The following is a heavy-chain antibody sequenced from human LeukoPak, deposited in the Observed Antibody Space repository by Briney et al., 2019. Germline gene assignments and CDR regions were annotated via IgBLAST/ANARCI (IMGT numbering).Heavy chain of an antibody. CDR2: MNPNSGNT. D-gene: IGHD4-17*01. V-gene: IGHV1-8*01. CDR3: ARGRDGDYDGIWYYYYGMDV. Sequence: ASVKVSCKASGYTFTSYDINWVRQATGQGLEWMGWMNPNSGNTGYAQKFQGRVTMTRNTSISTAYMELSSLRSEDTAVYYCARGRDGDYDGIWYYYYGMDVWGQGTTVTVSS. CDR1: GYTFTSYD. J-gene: IGHJ6*02.